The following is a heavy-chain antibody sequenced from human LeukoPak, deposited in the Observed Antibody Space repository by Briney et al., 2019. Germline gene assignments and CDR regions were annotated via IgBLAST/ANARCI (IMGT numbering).Heavy chain of an antibody. CDR1: GFTFSSYA. Sequence: GGSLRLSCAASGFTFSSYAMSWVRRAPGKGLEWVSVISASGGTTYCADSVKGRFTISRDNSKNTVYLQMNSLRAEDTAVYFCANLARIAVAGGGYWGQGTLVTVSS. CDR2: ISASGGTT. D-gene: IGHD6-19*01. CDR3: ANLARIAVAGGGY. J-gene: IGHJ4*02. V-gene: IGHV3-23*01.